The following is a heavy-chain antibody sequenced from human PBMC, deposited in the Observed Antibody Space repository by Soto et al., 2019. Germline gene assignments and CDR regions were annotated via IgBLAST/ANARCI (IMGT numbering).Heavy chain of an antibody. CDR3: ARDRIGSGWSLHY. J-gene: IGHJ4*02. D-gene: IGHD6-19*01. Sequence: EVQLLESGGGLVQPGGSLRLSCAASGFTFSIYDMSWVRQAPGKGLEWVSAITGSGYCTYYADSVKGRFTISRDNSKNMVYLQMNSLRAEDTAVYYCARDRIGSGWSLHYWGQGTLVTVSS. CDR1: GFTFSIYD. CDR2: ITGSGYCT. V-gene: IGHV3-23*01.